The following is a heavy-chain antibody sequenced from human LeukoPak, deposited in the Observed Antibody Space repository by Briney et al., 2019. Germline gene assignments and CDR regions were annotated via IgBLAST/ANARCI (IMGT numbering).Heavy chain of an antibody. D-gene: IGHD3-3*01. J-gene: IGHJ4*02. CDR3: ARDKILRFTDY. CDR2: ISSSSSTI. V-gene: IGHV3-48*01. CDR1: GFTFSSYE. Sequence: GGSLRLSCAASGFTFSSYEMNWVRQAPGKGLEWVSYISSSSSTIYYADSVKGRFTISRDNAKNSLYLQMNSLRAEDTAVYYCARDKILRFTDYWGQGTLVTVSS.